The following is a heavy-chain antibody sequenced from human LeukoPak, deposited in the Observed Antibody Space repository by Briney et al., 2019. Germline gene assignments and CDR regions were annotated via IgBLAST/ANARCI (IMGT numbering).Heavy chain of an antibody. D-gene: IGHD5-18*01. CDR1: GYTLTELC. CDR3: ARGGYSYGYIG. J-gene: IGHJ4*02. CDR2: INAGNGNT. V-gene: IGHV1-3*01. Sequence: ASVKVSCKVSGYTLTELCMYWVRQAPGKGLEWMGWINAGNGNTKYSQKFQGRVTITRDTSASTAYVELSSLRSEDTAVYYCARGGYSYGYIGWGQGTLVTVSS.